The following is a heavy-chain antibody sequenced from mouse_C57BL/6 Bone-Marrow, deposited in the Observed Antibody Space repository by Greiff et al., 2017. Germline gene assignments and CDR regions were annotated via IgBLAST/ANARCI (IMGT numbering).Heavy chain of an antibody. CDR2: IYPGSGST. J-gene: IGHJ4*01. CDR1: GYTFTSYW. CDR3: ARDEGFYAMDY. V-gene: IGHV1-55*01. Sequence: QVQLKQPGAELVKPGASVKMSCKASGYTFTSYWITWVKQRPGQGLAWIGDIYPGSGSTNYNEKFKSKATLTVDTSSSTAYMQLSSLTSEDSAVYYCARDEGFYAMDYWGQGTSVTVSS.